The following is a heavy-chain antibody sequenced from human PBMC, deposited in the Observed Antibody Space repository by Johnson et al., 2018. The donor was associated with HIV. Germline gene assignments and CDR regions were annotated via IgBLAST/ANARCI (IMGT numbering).Heavy chain of an antibody. J-gene: IGHJ3*02. CDR3: ARDPFTPAGSDAFDI. V-gene: IGHV3-53*01. D-gene: IGHD2-15*01. CDR1: GFTISSNY. CDR2: LHSDGRT. Sequence: VQLVESGGGLIQPGGSLRLSCAASGFTISSNYMSWVRQAPGKGLEWVSVLHSDGRTFYADSVKGRFTISRDNSKNTPYLQMNSLRAEDTAVYYCARDPFTPAGSDAFDIWGQGTMVTVSS.